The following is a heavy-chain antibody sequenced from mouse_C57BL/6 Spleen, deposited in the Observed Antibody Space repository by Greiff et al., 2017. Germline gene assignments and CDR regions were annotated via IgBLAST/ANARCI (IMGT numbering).Heavy chain of an antibody. D-gene: IGHD1-1*01. CDR2: IYPSDSET. J-gene: IGHJ1*03. Sequence: QVQLQQPGAELVRPGSSVKLSCKASGYTFTSYWMDWVKQRPGQGLEWIGNIYPSDSETHYNQKFKDKATLTVDKSSSTAYMQLSSLTSEDSAVYYCATITTVVATLPWYFEVWGTGTTVTVSS. V-gene: IGHV1-61*01. CDR1: GYTFTSYW. CDR3: ATITTVVATLPWYFEV.